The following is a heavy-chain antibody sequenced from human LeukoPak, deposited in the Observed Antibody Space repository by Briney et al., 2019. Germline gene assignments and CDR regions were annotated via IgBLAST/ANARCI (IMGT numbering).Heavy chain of an antibody. D-gene: IGHD5-12*01. V-gene: IGHV3-15*01. CDR3: TTDITSGYAAVDYYYYGMDV. CDR2: IKSKTDGGTT. Sequence: GGSLRLSCAASGFTFSSYSMNWVRQAPGKGLEWVGRIKSKTDGGTTDYAAPVKGRFTISRDDSKNTLYLQMNSLKTEDTAVYYCTTDITSGYAAVDYYYYGMDVWGQGTTVTVSS. CDR1: GFTFSSYS. J-gene: IGHJ6*02.